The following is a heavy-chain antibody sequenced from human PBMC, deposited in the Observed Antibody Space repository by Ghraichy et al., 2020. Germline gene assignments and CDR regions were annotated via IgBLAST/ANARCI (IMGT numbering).Heavy chain of an antibody. D-gene: IGHD4/OR15-4a*01. J-gene: IGHJ6*02. CDR3: ARVVPHYYYYGLDV. CDR2: ISGRSNSI. V-gene: IGHV3-48*02. CDR1: GFAFSSFT. Sequence: WGSLRLSCAASGFAFSSFTMNWVRQAPGKGLEWVSYISGRSNSIYYADSVKGRFTVSRDNAENSLFLQMDSLRDEDTAVYYCARVVPHYYYYGLDVWGQGTTVIVSS.